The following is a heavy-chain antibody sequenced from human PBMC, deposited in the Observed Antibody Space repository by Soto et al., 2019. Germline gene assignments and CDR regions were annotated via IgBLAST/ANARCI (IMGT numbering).Heavy chain of an antibody. CDR1: GGSISSGGYY. CDR3: ASSGFRDSSGYYYNFDY. J-gene: IGHJ4*02. D-gene: IGHD3-22*01. Sequence: SETLSLPCTVSGGSISSGGYYWSCIRQHPGKGLEWIGYIYYSGSTYYNPSLKSRVTISVDTSKNQFSLKLSSVTAADTAVYYCASSGFRDSSGYYYNFDYWGQGTLVTVSS. CDR2: IYYSGST. V-gene: IGHV4-31*03.